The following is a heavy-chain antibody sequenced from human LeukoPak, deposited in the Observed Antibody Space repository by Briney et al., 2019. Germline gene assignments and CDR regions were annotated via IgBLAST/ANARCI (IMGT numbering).Heavy chain of an antibody. CDR3: ARTPFNWFDP. CDR2: IYYSGST. CDR1: GGSFSGYY. Sequence: SETLSLTCAVYGGSFSGYYWSWIRQHPGKGLEWIGYIYYSGSTYYNPCLKSRVTISVDTSKNQFSLKLSSVTAADTAVYYCARTPFNWFDPWGQGTLVTVSS. V-gene: IGHV4-31*11. J-gene: IGHJ5*02.